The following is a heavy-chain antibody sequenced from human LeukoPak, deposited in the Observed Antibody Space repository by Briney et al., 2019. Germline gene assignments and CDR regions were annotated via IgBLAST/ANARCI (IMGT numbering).Heavy chain of an antibody. V-gene: IGHV3-74*01. CDR3: ARDGVWAFGVVDY. Sequence: GGSLRLSCAASGFTFSSYWMHWVRQAPGKGLVWVSGINSDGSSTRYADSVKGRFTISRDNAKNSLYLQMNSLRAEDTAVYYCARDGVWAFGVVDYWGQGTLVTVSS. J-gene: IGHJ4*02. CDR1: GFTFSSYW. CDR2: INSDGSST. D-gene: IGHD3-3*01.